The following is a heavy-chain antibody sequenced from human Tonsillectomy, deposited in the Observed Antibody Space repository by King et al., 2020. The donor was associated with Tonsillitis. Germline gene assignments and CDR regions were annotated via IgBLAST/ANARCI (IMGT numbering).Heavy chain of an antibody. CDR2: MYYSGTS. D-gene: IGHD1-26*01. CDR3: ARYVSGSFDY. CDR1: GGSISSSDPY. J-gene: IGHJ4*02. V-gene: IGHV4-39*01. Sequence: QLQESGPGVVKPSETLSLTCTVSGGSISSSDPYWAWIRQPPGKGLEGIGYMYYSGTSFYNPSLKSRITISGGTSENRFSLRLSSVTAADTAVYFCARYVSGSFDYWGQGALVTVSS.